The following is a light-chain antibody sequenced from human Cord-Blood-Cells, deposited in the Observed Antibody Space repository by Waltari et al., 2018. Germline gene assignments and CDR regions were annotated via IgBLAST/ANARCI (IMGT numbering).Light chain of an antibody. CDR3: QQSYSTPYT. CDR2: AAS. J-gene: IGKJ2*01. Sequence: DIQMTESPSSLSASVGDRVIITCRASQSISSYLNWYQQKRGKAPKLLIYAASSLQSGVPARFSGSGSGTDFTLTISSLQPEDFATYYCQQSYSTPYTFGQGTKLEIK. V-gene: IGKV1-39*01. CDR1: QSISSY.